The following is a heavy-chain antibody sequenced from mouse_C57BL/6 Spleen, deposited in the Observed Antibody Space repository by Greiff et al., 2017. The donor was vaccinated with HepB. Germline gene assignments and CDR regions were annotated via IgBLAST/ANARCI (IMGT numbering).Heavy chain of an antibody. V-gene: IGHV1-64*01. CDR1: GYTFTSYW. CDR3: AREGNYYGSSYPRAMDY. J-gene: IGHJ4*01. CDR2: IHPNSGST. D-gene: IGHD1-1*01. Sequence: VQLQQPGAELVKPGASVKLSCKASGYTFTSYWMHWVKQRPGQGLEWIGMIHPNSGSTNYNEKFKSKATLTVDKSSSTAYMQLSSLTSEDSAVYYCAREGNYYGSSYPRAMDYWGQGTSVTVSS.